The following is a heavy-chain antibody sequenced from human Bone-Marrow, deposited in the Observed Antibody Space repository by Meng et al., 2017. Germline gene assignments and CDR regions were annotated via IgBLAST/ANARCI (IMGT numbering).Heavy chain of an antibody. Sequence: LQEVGGGVLKHSGAPSRACCVYCGYFSGYYWSWSRQPPGKGLQWIGEINNGGSTNYNPSHKSRGTISVDTSKNQCTLKLGFVTAADTAVYYCARGLRAARPLLFGYWGQGTLVTVSS. CDR1: CGYFSGYY. J-gene: IGHJ4*02. V-gene: IGHV4-34*01. D-gene: IGHD6-6*01. CDR2: INNGGST. CDR3: ARGLRAARPLLFGY.